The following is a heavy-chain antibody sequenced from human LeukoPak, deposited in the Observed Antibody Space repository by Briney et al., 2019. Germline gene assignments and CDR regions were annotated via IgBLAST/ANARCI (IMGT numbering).Heavy chain of an antibody. CDR1: GFTFSDYY. V-gene: IGHV3-11*04. D-gene: IGHD2-15*01. CDR3: ARDECTGGSCYFPHY. J-gene: IGHJ4*02. CDR2: ISSSGSTI. Sequence: GGSLRLSCAASGFTFSDYYMSWIRQAPGKGLEWVSYISSSGSTIYYADSVKGRFTISRDNAKNSLYLQMNSLRAEDTAVYYCARDECTGGSCYFPHYWGQGTLVTVSS.